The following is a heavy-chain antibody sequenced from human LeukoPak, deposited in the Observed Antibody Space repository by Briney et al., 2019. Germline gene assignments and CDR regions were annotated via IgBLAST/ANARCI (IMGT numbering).Heavy chain of an antibody. CDR1: GFIFSSYP. J-gene: IGHJ3*02. V-gene: IGHV3-30-3*02. CDR2: ISYDGSNK. D-gene: IGHD3-22*01. Sequence: SGGSLRLSCAASGFIFSSYPMHWVRQAPGKGLEWVAVISYDGSNKYYADSVKGRFTISRDNSKNTLYLQMNSLRAEDTAVYYCAKYRITMIVVGGAFDIWGQGTMVTVSS. CDR3: AKYRITMIVVGGAFDI.